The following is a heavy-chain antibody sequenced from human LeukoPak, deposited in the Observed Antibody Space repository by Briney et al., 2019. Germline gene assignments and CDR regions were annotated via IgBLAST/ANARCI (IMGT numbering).Heavy chain of an antibody. Sequence: GSLRLSCAASGFTFGNYAMSWVRQAPGKGLEWVSAISGSGISTYYADSVKGRFTISRDNSKDTLYLQMSSLRAEDTAVYYCGKDQNVAAAGIPYDYWGQGTLVTVSS. CDR1: GFTFGNYA. J-gene: IGHJ4*02. D-gene: IGHD6-13*01. CDR3: GKDQNVAAAGIPYDY. CDR2: ISGSGIST. V-gene: IGHV3-23*01.